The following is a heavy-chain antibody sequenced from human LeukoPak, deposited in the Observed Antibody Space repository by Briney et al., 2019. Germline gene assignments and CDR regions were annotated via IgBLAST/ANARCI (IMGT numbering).Heavy chain of an antibody. V-gene: IGHV1-2*04. Sequence: GASVKVSCKTSGYTFNDYYIHWVRQAPGQGLEWMGWINPNSGGTNYAQKFQDWVTMTRDTSIGTAYMELRRLRSDDTAVYYCARDRGRGGLISAFDIWGRGTMVTVSS. CDR3: ARDRGRGGLISAFDI. J-gene: IGHJ3*02. CDR2: INPNSGGT. CDR1: GYTFNDYY. D-gene: IGHD3-16*01.